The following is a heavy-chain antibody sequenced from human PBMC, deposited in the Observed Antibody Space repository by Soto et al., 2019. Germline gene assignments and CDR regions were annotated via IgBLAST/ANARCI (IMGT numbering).Heavy chain of an antibody. Sequence: SEPLSLTCTVSGGSISSCGSYWSWILQHPVKGLDWIGYIYYSGSTYYNPSLKSRVTISVDTSKNQFSLKLSSVTAADTAVYYCARDRKYGSGSYYDYGMDVWGQGTTVTVSS. V-gene: IGHV4-31*03. CDR2: IYYSGST. D-gene: IGHD3-10*01. CDR1: GGSISSCGSY. J-gene: IGHJ6*02. CDR3: ARDRKYGSGSYYDYGMDV.